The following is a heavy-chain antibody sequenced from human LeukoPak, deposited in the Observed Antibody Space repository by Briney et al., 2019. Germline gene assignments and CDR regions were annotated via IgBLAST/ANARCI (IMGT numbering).Heavy chain of an antibody. CDR1: GFTFSSYE. CDR2: ISSSGSTI. D-gene: IGHD5-24*01. CDR3: ARGRDGYNLLDY. J-gene: IGHJ4*02. Sequence: PGGSLRLSCAASGFTFSSYEMNWVRQAPGKGLELVSYISSSGSTIYYADSVKGRFTISRDNAKNSLYLQMNSLRAEDTAVYYCARGRDGYNLLDYWGQGTLVTVSS. V-gene: IGHV3-48*03.